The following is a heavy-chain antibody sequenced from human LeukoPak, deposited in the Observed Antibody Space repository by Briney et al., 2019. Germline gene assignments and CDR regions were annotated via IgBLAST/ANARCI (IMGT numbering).Heavy chain of an antibody. D-gene: IGHD3/OR15-3a*01. CDR3: AKDDNQGTET. J-gene: IGHJ5*02. V-gene: IGHV3-30*02. CDR1: GFTFCRHG. Sequence: PGGSLRLSCAASGFTFCRHGAHGVRQAPGKALERVAFIQYDGGKKFYADYVKGRFTISRDNSKNTLYLQMNSLRTEDTAVYYCAKDDNQGTETWGQGTLVTVSS. CDR2: IQYDGGKK.